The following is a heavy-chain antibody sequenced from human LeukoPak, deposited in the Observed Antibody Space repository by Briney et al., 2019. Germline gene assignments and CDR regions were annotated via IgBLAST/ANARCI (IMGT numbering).Heavy chain of an antibody. Sequence: SQTLSLTCTVSGDSISSTNYYWGWIRQPPGKGLEWIGSIYYSGSTYYNPSLESRVTISVDTSKNQFSLKLSSMTAADTAVYYCARTTVVTRSFDYWGQGTLVTVSS. V-gene: IGHV4-39*01. CDR2: IYYSGST. CDR3: ARTTVVTRSFDY. D-gene: IGHD4-23*01. J-gene: IGHJ4*02. CDR1: GDSISSTNYY.